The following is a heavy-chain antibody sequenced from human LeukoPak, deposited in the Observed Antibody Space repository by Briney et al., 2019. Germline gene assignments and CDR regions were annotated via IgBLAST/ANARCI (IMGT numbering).Heavy chain of an antibody. Sequence: SETLSLTCAVYGGSFSGYYWSWIRQPPGKGLEWIGEINHSGSTNYNPSLKSRVTISVDTSKNQFSLKLSSVTAADTAVCYCARVGAAAGTRDYWGQGTLVTVSS. CDR1: GGSFSGYY. D-gene: IGHD6-13*01. V-gene: IGHV4-34*01. CDR3: ARVGAAAGTRDY. CDR2: INHSGST. J-gene: IGHJ4*02.